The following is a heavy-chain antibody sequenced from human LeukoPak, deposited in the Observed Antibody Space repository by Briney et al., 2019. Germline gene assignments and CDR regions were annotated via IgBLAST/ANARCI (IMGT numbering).Heavy chain of an antibody. D-gene: IGHD3-3*01. CDR3: AKDIERYYDFWSGPGLDY. J-gene: IGHJ4*02. Sequence: GGSLRLSCAASGFAFDDYAMHWVRQAPGKGLEWVSLISWDGGSTYYADSVKGRFTISRDNSKNSLYLQMNSLRAEDTALYYCAKDIERYYDFWSGPGLDYWGQGTLVTASS. V-gene: IGHV3-43D*03. CDR2: ISWDGGST. CDR1: GFAFDDYA.